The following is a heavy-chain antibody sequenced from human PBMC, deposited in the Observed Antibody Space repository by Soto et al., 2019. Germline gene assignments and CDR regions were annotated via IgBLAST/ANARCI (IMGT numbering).Heavy chain of an antibody. CDR2: IWYDGSNK. CDR1: GFTFSSFG. D-gene: IGHD1-26*01. CDR3: ARQGASGSHDY. J-gene: IGHJ4*02. V-gene: IGHV3-33*01. Sequence: QVQLVESGGGVVQPGRSLRLSCAASGFTFSSFGMHWVRQAPGKGLEWVAIIWYDGSNKYYADSVKGRFTVSRDNSKNIVYLQMNSLRADDTAVYYCARQGASGSHDYWGKGTLVTVSS.